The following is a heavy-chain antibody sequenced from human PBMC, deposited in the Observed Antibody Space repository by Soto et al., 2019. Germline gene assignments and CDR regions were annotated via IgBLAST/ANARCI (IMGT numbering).Heavy chain of an antibody. CDR2: AYHSGST. CDR1: GGFTSTNNW. D-gene: IGHD3-10*01. CDR3: ARSPPSSYYGGSGTFDY. V-gene: IGHV4-4*02. J-gene: IGHJ4*02. Sequence: SETLSLTCAVSGGFTSTNNWWSCVRQPPGKGLEWIGDAYHSGSTEYNPSLKSRVSISVDKSKNQISLKLTSATAADTAVYYCARSPPSSYYGGSGTFDYWGQGTLVTAPQ.